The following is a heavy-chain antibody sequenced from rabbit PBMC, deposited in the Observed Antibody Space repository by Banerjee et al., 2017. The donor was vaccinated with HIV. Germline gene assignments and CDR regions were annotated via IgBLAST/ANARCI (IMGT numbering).Heavy chain of an antibody. J-gene: IGHJ4*01. Sequence: QSLEESGGDLVKPGASLTLTCKASGLDFSSTYYIWWVRQAPGKGLEWIACIDVGSSGRTWYASWTKGRFTISKTSSTTVTLQMTSLTAADTATYFCARDIGVSGGGSADLWGPGTLVTVS. V-gene: IGHV1S40*01. CDR3: ARDIGVSGGGSADL. D-gene: IGHD1-1*01. CDR2: IDVGSSGRT. CDR1: GLDFSSTYY.